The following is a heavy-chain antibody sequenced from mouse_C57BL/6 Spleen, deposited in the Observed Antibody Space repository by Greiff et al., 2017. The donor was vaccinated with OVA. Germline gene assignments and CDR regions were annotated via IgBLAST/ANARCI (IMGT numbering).Heavy chain of an antibody. D-gene: IGHD1-1*01. CDR1: GFNIKDDY. CDR2: IDPENGDT. J-gene: IGHJ1*03. CDR3: TTFPTNYWYFDV. Sequence: EVMLVESGAELVRPGASVKLSCTASGFNIKDDYMHWVKQRPEQGLEWIGWIDPENGDTEYASKFQGKATITADTSSNTAYLQLSSLTSEDTAVYYCTTFPTNYWYFDVWGTGTTVTVSS. V-gene: IGHV14-4*01.